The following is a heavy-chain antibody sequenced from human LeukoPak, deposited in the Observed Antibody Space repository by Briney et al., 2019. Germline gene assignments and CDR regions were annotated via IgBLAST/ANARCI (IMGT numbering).Heavy chain of an antibody. Sequence: PGGSLRLSCAASGFSFSSYAMSWVRQAPGKGLEWVSGISGSDGSTYYADSVKGRFTISRDNSKNTLYLQMNSLRTEDTALYYCAKNDYGGTNWFDPWGQGTLVTVSS. D-gene: IGHD4-23*01. J-gene: IGHJ5*02. CDR1: GFSFSSYA. CDR2: ISGSDGST. V-gene: IGHV3-23*01. CDR3: AKNDYGGTNWFDP.